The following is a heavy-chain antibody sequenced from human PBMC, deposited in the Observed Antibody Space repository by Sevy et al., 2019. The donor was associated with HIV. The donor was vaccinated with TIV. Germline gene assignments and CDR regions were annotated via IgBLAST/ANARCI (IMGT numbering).Heavy chain of an antibody. CDR1: GGTISSYY. V-gene: IGHV4-59*12. J-gene: IGHJ6*02. D-gene: IGHD3-16*01. CDR3: ARAGGNTDWGMDV. Sequence: SETLSLTCTVSGGTISSYYWSWIRQPPGKGLEAIGYMYYNGRTYYNPSLSSRVTISVDKSQNQVSLQLSSVTAADTAVYYCARAGGNTDWGMDVWGQRITVTVSS. CDR2: MYYNGRT.